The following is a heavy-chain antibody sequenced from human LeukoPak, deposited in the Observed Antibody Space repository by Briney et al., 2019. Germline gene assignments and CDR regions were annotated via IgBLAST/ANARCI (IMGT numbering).Heavy chain of an antibody. Sequence: PGGSLRLSCAASGFTFSSYAMHWVRQAPGKGLEWVAVISYDGSNKYYADSVKGRFTISRDNSKNTLYLQMNSLRAEDTAVYYCARDLCTSCYASLYYFDYWGQETLVTVSS. CDR1: GFTFSSYA. V-gene: IGHV3-30-3*01. J-gene: IGHJ4*02. D-gene: IGHD2-2*01. CDR2: ISYDGSNK. CDR3: ARDLCTSCYASLYYFDY.